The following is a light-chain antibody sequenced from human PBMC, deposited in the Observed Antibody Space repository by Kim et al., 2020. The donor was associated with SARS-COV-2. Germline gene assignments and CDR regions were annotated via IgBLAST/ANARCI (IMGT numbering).Light chain of an antibody. Sequence: EVVLTQSPGTLSLSPGERATLFCRASQRVSANHLGWYQQKSGQAPRLLIYGASNRATDIPERFSGSGSGTDFTLTISRLEPEDFAVYFCHQYGCSPLTFGGGTKVDIK. CDR2: GAS. V-gene: IGKV3-20*01. CDR1: QRVSANH. J-gene: IGKJ4*01. CDR3: HQYGCSPLT.